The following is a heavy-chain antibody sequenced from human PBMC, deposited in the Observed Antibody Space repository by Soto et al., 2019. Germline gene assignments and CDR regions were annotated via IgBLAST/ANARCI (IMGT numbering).Heavy chain of an antibody. CDR2: IYYSGST. CDR3: ARRSIVDGNTSFDY. Sequence: SETLSLTCTVSGGSISSGDYYWSWIRQHPGKGLEWIGYIYYSGSTYYNPSLKSRVTISVDTSKNQFSLKLSSVTAADTAVYYCARRSIVDGNTSFDYWGQGTRVTVSS. J-gene: IGHJ4*02. D-gene: IGHD2-21*01. CDR1: GGSISSGDYY. V-gene: IGHV4-31*03.